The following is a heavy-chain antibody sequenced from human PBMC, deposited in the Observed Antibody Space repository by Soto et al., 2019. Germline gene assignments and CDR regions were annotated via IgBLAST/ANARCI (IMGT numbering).Heavy chain of an antibody. J-gene: IGHJ4*02. CDR2: ISSSSSCI. CDR1: GFTFSSYS. Sequence: GGSLRLSCAASGFTFSSYSMNWVRQAPGKGLEWVSSISSSSSCIYYADSVKGRFTISRDNAKNSLYLQMNSLRAEDTAVYYCARAGVYGDFLYFDYWGQGTLVTVSS. D-gene: IGHD4-17*01. CDR3: ARAGVYGDFLYFDY. V-gene: IGHV3-21*01.